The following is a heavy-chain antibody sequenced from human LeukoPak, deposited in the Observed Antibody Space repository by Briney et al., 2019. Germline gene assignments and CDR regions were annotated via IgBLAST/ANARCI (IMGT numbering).Heavy chain of an antibody. CDR2: INSDGRST. CDR3: VSSWYYYNTFDY. CDR1: RFTSSSYW. V-gene: IGHV3-74*01. Sequence: GESLKISCAASRFTSSSYWLHWVRQAPRKRLVWVSRINSDGRSTSHADSVKGRFTISRDNAKNTLYLQMNSLRAEDTAVYYCVSSWYYYNTFDYWGEGTLVTVSS. D-gene: IGHD6-13*01. J-gene: IGHJ4*02.